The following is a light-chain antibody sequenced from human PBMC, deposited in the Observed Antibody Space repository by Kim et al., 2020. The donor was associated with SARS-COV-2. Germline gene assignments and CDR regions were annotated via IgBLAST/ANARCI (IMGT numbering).Light chain of an antibody. CDR1: SLRSYY. V-gene: IGLV3-19*01. Sequence: SSELTQYPAVSVALGQTVRITCQGDSLRSYYATWYQQKPGQAPILVIYGKNNRPSGIPDRFSGSSSGHTASLTITGTQAGDEADYYCNSRDSNDNVVFGG. CDR3: NSRDSNDNVV. J-gene: IGLJ2*01. CDR2: GKN.